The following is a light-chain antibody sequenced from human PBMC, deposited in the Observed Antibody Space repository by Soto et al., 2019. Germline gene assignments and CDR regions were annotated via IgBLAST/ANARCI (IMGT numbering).Light chain of an antibody. J-gene: IGKJ1*01. CDR3: QEYGSSPTT. V-gene: IGKV3-20*01. Sequence: EIVLTQSPGTLSLSPGERATLSCRASQSVSSNFLAWYQQRPGQAPRLLIYAASNRATGIPDRFGGSGSGTDFTLTISRLEPEDFAVYYCQEYGSSPTTFGQGTKVDI. CDR1: QSVSSNF. CDR2: AAS.